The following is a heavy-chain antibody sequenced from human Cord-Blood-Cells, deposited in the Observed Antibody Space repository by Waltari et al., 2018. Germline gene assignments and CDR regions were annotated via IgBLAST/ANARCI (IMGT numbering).Heavy chain of an antibody. V-gene: IGHV4-30-4*01. D-gene: IGHD2-2*01. CDR3: ARGLGYCSSTSCYYNWFDP. J-gene: IGHJ5*02. CDR2: IYYSGST. Sequence: GQLQESGPGLVKPSQTLSLTCTVSGGSISSGDYYWSWIRQPPGKGLEWIGYIYYSGSTYYNTSLKSRVTISVDTSKNQCSLKLSSVTAADTAVYYCARGLGYCSSTSCYYNWFDPWGQGTLVTVSS. CDR1: GGSISSGDYY.